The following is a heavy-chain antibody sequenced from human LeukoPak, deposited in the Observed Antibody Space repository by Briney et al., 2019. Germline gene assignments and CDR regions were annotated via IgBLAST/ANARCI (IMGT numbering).Heavy chain of an antibody. V-gene: IGHV1-8*01. CDR2: MNPNSGNT. CDR1: GYTFTSYD. CDR3: ARLWFGPFSITKHITQRGNDY. J-gene: IGHJ4*02. D-gene: IGHD3-10*01. Sequence: GASVKVSCKASGYTFTSYDINWVRQATGQGLEWMGWMNPNSGNTGYAQKFQGRVTMTRNTSISTAYMELSSLRSEDTAVYYCARLWFGPFSITKHITQRGNDYWGQGTLVTVSS.